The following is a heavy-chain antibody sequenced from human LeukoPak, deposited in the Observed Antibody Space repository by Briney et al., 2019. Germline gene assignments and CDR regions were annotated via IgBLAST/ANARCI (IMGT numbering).Heavy chain of an antibody. V-gene: IGHV1-2*02. Sequence: ASLNVSCKASGYTFTGYYMHWVRQAPGQGLEWMGWIDPNSGGTNYAQKFQGRVTMTEDTSTDTAYMELSSLRSEDTAVYYCARDEPVVVAATHWFDPWGQGTLVTVSS. J-gene: IGHJ5*02. D-gene: IGHD2-15*01. CDR3: ARDEPVVVAATHWFDP. CDR2: IDPNSGGT. CDR1: GYTFTGYY.